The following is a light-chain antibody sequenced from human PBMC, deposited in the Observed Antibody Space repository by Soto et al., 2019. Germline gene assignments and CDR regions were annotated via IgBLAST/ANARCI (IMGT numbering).Light chain of an antibody. CDR3: QQSDTTWT. CDR2: AAS. V-gene: IGKV1-39*01. CDR1: QSISSY. J-gene: IGKJ1*01. Sequence: DIQMTQSPSSLSASVGDRVTITCRASQSISSYLNWYQQKPGKAPKLLIYAASSLQSGVPSRFSGSGSGTDFTLTIRSLQPEDFATYYCQQSDTTWTFGQGTKLEIK.